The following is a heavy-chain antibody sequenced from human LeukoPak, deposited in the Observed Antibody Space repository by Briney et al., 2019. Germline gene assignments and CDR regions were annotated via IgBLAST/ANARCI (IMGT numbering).Heavy chain of an antibody. V-gene: IGHV4-59*08. CDR3: ASHGGHYYDSSGLDY. CDR2: IYYSGST. D-gene: IGHD3-22*01. J-gene: IGHJ4*02. Sequence: SETLSLTCTVSGGSISSYYWSWIRQPPGKGLEWIGYIYYSGSTNYNPSLKSRVTISVDTSKNQFSLKLSSVTAADTAVYYCASHGGHYYDSSGLDYWGQGTLVTVSS. CDR1: GGSISSYY.